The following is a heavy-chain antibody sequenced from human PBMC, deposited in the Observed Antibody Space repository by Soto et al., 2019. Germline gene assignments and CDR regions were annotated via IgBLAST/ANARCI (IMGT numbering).Heavy chain of an antibody. CDR1: GRTVSSNY. CDR3: ELDPRGYSYGLFWSYNQRDV. J-gene: IGHJ6*02. CDR2: IYREGTT. Sequence: PGGSLILPFAASGRTVSSNYRSWVRQSRGKGVEWVSVIYREGTTYYADSVKGRLTVSRDNFTNTLLLQMNSQRLEYTAVHYCELDPRGYSYGLFWSYNQRDVWGPGTTVTVSS. D-gene: IGHD5-18*01. V-gene: IGHV3-53*05.